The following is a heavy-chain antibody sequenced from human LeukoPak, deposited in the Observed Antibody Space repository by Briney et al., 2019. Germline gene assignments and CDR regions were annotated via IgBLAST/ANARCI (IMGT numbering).Heavy chain of an antibody. D-gene: IGHD2-2*01. CDR1: GYIFDDYD. V-gene: IGHV3-9*01. Sequence: GGSLRLSCAASGYIFDDYDMHWVRNATGKGLEWVSGFSWNSGSIGYADSVKGRFTISRDNAKNSLYLQMNSLRAEDTALYYCAKVRVPAATLTSDYFDYWGQGTLVTVSS. J-gene: IGHJ4*02. CDR3: AKVRVPAATLTSDYFDY. CDR2: FSWNSGSI.